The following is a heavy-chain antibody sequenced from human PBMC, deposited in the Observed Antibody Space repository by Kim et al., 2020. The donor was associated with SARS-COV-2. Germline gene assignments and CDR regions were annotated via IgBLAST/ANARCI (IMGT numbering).Heavy chain of an antibody. D-gene: IGHD1-26*01. CDR1: GGSISSYY. CDR2: IYYSGST. Sequence: SETLSLTCTVSGGSISSYYWSWIRQPPGKGLEWIGYIYYSGSTNYNPSLKSRVTISVDTSKNQFTLKLSSVTAADTAVYYCARVRVGAQGGDFDYWGQGTLVTVSS. CDR3: ARVRVGAQGGDFDY. J-gene: IGHJ4*02. V-gene: IGHV4-59*13.